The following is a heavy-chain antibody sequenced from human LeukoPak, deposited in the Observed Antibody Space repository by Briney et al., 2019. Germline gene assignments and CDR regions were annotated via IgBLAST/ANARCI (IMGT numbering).Heavy chain of an antibody. J-gene: IGHJ4*02. V-gene: IGHV3-9*01. CDR1: AFTFDDYA. Sequence: GGSLRLSCAGSAFTFDDYAMHWVRQAPGKGLEWVSGISWNSGSIGYADSVKGRFTISRDNAKNSLYLQMNSLRAEDTALYYCAKDIGWELLGSFDYWGQGTLVTVSS. CDR3: AKDIGWELLGSFDY. CDR2: ISWNSGSI. D-gene: IGHD1-26*01.